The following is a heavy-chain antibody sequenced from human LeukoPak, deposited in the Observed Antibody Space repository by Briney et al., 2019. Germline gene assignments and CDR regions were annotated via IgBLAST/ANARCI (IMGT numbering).Heavy chain of an antibody. D-gene: IGHD3-10*01. CDR3: ARHYGP. Sequence: GSLRLSCAASGFTFSNHWMHWIRQPPGKGLEWIGSIYDSGSTYYNPSLKSRVTISVDTSKNQFSLKLNSVTAADTAVYYCARHYGPWGQGTLVTVSS. CDR2: IYDSGST. V-gene: IGHV4-39*01. CDR1: GFTFSNHW. J-gene: IGHJ5*02.